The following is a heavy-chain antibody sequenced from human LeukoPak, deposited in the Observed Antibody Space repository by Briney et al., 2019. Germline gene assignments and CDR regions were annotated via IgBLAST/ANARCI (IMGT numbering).Heavy chain of an antibody. CDR1: GFTFKSYA. J-gene: IGHJ4*02. D-gene: IGHD3-22*01. CDR2: INTNGANT. V-gene: IGHV3-64*04. CDR3: AKGSYYDSSGSFYFDY. Sequence: PGGSLRLSCSASGFTFKSYAMHWVRQAPGKGLEYVSSINTNGANTYYADSVKGRFTISRDNSKNTLYVQVNSLGTEDTAAYYCAKGSYYDSSGSFYFDYWGQGTLVTVSS.